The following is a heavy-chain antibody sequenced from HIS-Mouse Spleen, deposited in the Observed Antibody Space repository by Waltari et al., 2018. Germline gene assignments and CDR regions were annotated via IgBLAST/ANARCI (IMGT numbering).Heavy chain of an antibody. CDR3: AREIPYSSSWYDWYFDL. D-gene: IGHD6-13*01. CDR2: IYYSGST. CDR1: GGSIRSSSYY. Sequence: QLQLQESGLGLVKPSENLSLTCTVSGGSIRSSSYYWGWIRHPPGKGLGWIGSIYYSGSTYYNPSLKSRVTISVDTSKNQFSLKLSSVTAADTAVYYCAREIPYSSSWYDWYFDLWGRGTLVTVSS. J-gene: IGHJ2*01. V-gene: IGHV4-39*07.